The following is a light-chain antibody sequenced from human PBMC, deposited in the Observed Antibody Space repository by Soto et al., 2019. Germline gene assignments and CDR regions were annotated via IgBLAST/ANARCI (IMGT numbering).Light chain of an antibody. Sequence: DIQMTQSPSTRSASVGDRVTMTCRASQSISNSLAWYQQKPGKAPKLLIYRASALQSGVPSRFSGSGSGTEFTLTIDSMQPDDFVKYYCKQYSTYPLTFGQGTRVDIK. CDR2: RAS. J-gene: IGKJ4*01. V-gene: IGKV1-5*03. CDR3: KQYSTYPLT. CDR1: QSISNS.